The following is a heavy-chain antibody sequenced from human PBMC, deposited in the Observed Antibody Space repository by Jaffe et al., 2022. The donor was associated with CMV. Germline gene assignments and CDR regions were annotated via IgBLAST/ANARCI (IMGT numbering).Heavy chain of an antibody. CDR3: AKDALMIVVVISDDAFDI. CDR1: GFTFSSYA. J-gene: IGHJ3*02. Sequence: EVQLLESGGGLVQPGGSLRLSCAASGFTFSSYAMSWVRQAPGKGLEWVSAISGSGGSTYYADSVKGRFTISRDNSKNTLYLQMNSLRAEDTAVYYCAKDALMIVVVISDDAFDIWGQGTMVTVSS. V-gene: IGHV3-23*01. D-gene: IGHD3-22*01. CDR2: ISGSGGST.